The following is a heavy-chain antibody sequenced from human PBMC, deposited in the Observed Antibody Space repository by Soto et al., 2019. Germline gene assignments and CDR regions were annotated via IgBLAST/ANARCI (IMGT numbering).Heavy chain of an antibody. CDR3: ARGGSVAGTNYYYGMDI. D-gene: IGHD6-19*01. J-gene: IGHJ6*02. CDR2: ISAYNGNT. V-gene: IGHV1-18*01. Sequence: ASVKVSCKASGYTFTSYGISWVRQAPGQGLEWMGWISAYNGNTNYAQKLQGRVTMTTDTSTSTAYMELRSLRSDDTAVYYCARGGSVAGTNYYYGMDIWGQGTKVTVS. CDR1: GYTFTSYG.